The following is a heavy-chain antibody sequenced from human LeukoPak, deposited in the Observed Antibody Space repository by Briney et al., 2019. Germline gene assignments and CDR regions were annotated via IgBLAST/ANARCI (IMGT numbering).Heavy chain of an antibody. CDR3: ARGRGYSSTDYFDY. V-gene: IGHV3-21*01. J-gene: IGHJ4*02. D-gene: IGHD5-18*01. Sequence: GGSLRLSCAASGFTFSSYSMNWVRQAPGKGLEWVSSISSSSSYIYYADSVKGRFTISGDNAKNSLYLQMNSLRAEDTAEYYCARGRGYSSTDYFDYWGQGTLLTVSS. CDR2: ISSSSSYI. CDR1: GFTFSSYS.